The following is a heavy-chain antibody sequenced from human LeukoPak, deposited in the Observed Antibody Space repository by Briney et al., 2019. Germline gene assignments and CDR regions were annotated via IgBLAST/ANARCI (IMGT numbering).Heavy chain of an antibody. CDR3: ARRYFDYPLAFDI. J-gene: IGHJ3*02. V-gene: IGHV1-46*03. D-gene: IGHD3-9*01. CDR2: INPSGGST. Sequence: ASVTVSCKASGYTFTSYYMHWVRQAPGQGLEWMGIINPSGGSTSYAQKFQGRVTMTRDTSTSTVYMELSSLRSEDTAVYYCARRYFDYPLAFDIWGQGTMVTVSS. CDR1: GYTFTSYY.